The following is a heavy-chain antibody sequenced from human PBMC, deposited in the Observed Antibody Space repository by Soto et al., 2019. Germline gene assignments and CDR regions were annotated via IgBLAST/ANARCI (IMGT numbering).Heavy chain of an antibody. D-gene: IGHD3-16*01. CDR3: VRPNFGALTHFDF. J-gene: IGHJ4*02. Sequence: GESLEISCKAIGYTFTNYWIGWVRQTPGKGLEWMGIIFPGDSDTRYNPSFEGQVTVSADESISTAYLQWNTLKASDTAMYYCVRPNFGALTHFDFWGQGTLVTVSS. V-gene: IGHV5-51*01. CDR2: IFPGDSDT. CDR1: GYTFTNYW.